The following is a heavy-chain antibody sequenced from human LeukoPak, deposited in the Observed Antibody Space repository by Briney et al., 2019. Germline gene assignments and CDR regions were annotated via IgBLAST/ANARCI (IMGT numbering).Heavy chain of an antibody. CDR3: ARVLVCSGFIVATAEYYGMDV. CDR2: INHSGST. D-gene: IGHD5-12*01. V-gene: IGHV4-34*01. J-gene: IGHJ6*02. Sequence: SETLSLTCAVYGGSFSGYYWSWIRQPPGKGLEWIGEINHSGSTNYNPSLKSRVTISVDTSKNQFSLKLSSVTAADTAMYYCARVLVCSGFIVATAEYYGMDVWGQGTTVTVSS. CDR1: GGSFSGYY.